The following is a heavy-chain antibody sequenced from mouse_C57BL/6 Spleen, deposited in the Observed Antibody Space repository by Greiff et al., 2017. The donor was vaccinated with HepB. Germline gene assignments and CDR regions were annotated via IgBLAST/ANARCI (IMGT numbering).Heavy chain of an antibody. V-gene: IGHV1-26*01. CDR3: ARMGWDVYAMDY. D-gene: IGHD4-1*01. CDR2: INPNNGGT. J-gene: IGHJ4*01. CDR1: GYTFTDYY. Sequence: EVQLQQSGPELVKPGASVKISCKASGYTFTDYYMNWVKQSHGKSLEWIGDINPNNGGTSYNQKFKGKATLTVDKSSSTAYMELRSLTSEDSAVYYCARMGWDVYAMDYWGQGTSVTVSS.